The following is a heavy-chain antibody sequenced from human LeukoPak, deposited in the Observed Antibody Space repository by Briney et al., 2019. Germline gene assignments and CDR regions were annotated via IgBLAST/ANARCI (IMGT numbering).Heavy chain of an antibody. CDR1: GFTFSSYW. J-gene: IGHJ4*02. V-gene: IGHV3-74*01. Sequence: GGSLRLSCAASGFTFSSYWMHWVRQAPGKGLVGVSRINSDGSTTNYADSVKGRFTISRENAKNTLYLQMNTLRAEDTAMYYCARGSAVTGVHWGQGTLVTVSS. D-gene: IGHD1-14*01. CDR2: INSDGSTT. CDR3: ARGSAVTGVH.